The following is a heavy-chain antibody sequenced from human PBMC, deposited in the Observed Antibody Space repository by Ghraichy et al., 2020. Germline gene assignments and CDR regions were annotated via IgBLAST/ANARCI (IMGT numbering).Heavy chain of an antibody. J-gene: IGHJ5*02. CDR2: ISPKSGGV. CDR1: GFKFIDYC. CDR3: TRDQPNSRGDL. D-gene: IGHD3-16*01. V-gene: IGHV1-2*06. Sequence: ASVKVSCKASGFKFIDYCLHWVRQAPGQGLEWVGRISPKSGGVNYAQKFQDRVTMTRDTSIGIAYMDLRSLTSDDTAVYYCTRDQPNSRGDLWGQGTLVTVSA.